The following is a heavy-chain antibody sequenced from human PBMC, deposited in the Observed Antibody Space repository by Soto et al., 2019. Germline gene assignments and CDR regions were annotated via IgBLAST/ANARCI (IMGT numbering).Heavy chain of an antibody. D-gene: IGHD1-26*01. CDR3: TRGLFSGSYYSGGWYYFDS. V-gene: IGHV4-34*01. J-gene: IGHJ4*02. Sequence: PSETLSLTCAVSGGSFSGYIRTWIRQTPGKGLQWIGQINHSGSSIYSPSLKNRVTISTMSNNKFSLELSSVTAADTAVYYCTRGLFSGSYYSGGWYYFDSWGQGTMVT. CDR2: INHSGSS. CDR1: GGSFSGYI.